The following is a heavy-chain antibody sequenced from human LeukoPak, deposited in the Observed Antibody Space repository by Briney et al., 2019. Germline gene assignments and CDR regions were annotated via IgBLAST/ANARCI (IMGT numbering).Heavy chain of an antibody. V-gene: IGHV4-39*01. J-gene: IGHJ5*02. CDR1: GGSISSSNYY. CDR2: IYYSGST. CDR3: ARRVQLWPYNWFDP. Sequence: SETLSLTCTVSGGSISSSNYYWAWIRQPPGKGLEWVGSIYYSGSTYYNPSLKSRVTISEDTSKNQFSLNLSSVTAADTAVYYCARRVQLWPYNWFDPWGQGTLVTVSS. D-gene: IGHD5-18*01.